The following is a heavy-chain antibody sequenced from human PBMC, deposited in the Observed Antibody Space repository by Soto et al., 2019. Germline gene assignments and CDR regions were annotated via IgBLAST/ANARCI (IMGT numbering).Heavy chain of an antibody. Sequence: QVQLVQSGAEVKKPGSSVKVSCKASGGTFSSYTISWVRQAPGPGLEWMGRIIPILGRANYAQKFQGRVTITADKSTSTAYMELSSVRSEDTAVYYCATLLLSYVGGDVPVADYWGQGTLVTVSS. CDR3: ATLLLSYVGGDVPVADY. J-gene: IGHJ4*02. D-gene: IGHD2-21*02. CDR1: GGTFSSYT. V-gene: IGHV1-69*02. CDR2: IIPILGRA.